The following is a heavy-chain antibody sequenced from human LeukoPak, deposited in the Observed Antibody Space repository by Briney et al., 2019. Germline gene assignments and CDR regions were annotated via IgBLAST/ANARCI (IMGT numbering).Heavy chain of an antibody. D-gene: IGHD1-1*01. CDR1: GGTFSSYA. CDR2: IIPIFGTA. Sequence: ASVKVSCKASGGTFSSYAISWVRQAPGQGLEWMGGIIPIFGTANYAQKFQGRVTITADKSTSTAYMELSSLRSEDTAVYYCARGERSGVELRGLFDYWGQGTLVTVSS. V-gene: IGHV1-69*06. CDR3: ARGERSGVELRGLFDY. J-gene: IGHJ4*02.